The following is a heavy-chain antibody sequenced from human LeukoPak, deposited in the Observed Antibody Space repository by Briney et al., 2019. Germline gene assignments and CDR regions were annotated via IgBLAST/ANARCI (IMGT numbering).Heavy chain of an antibody. D-gene: IGHD3-16*01. CDR3: ARQGKGETQWPIDY. CDR2: ISVDNGNT. Sequence: ASVKVSCKASGYTFTSYGISWVRQAPGQGLEWMGWISVDNGNTNYLQKFQGRVTMTTDTSTNTAYMELRSLISDDTAVYYCARQGKGETQWPIDYWGQGTLVTVSS. V-gene: IGHV1-18*01. CDR1: GYTFTSYG. J-gene: IGHJ4*02.